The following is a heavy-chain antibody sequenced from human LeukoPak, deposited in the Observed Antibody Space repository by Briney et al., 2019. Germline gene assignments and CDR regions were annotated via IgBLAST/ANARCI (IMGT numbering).Heavy chain of an antibody. J-gene: IGHJ3*02. Sequence: SETLSLTCAVFGGSFSDYSWTWIRQTPGKGLEWIGEINHRGGTNYNPSLKSRLTISVDTSKNQFSLNLTSVTAADTAVYYCASGLGEFFPDAFNIWGQGTMVGVFS. D-gene: IGHD3-10*01. V-gene: IGHV4-34*01. CDR2: INHRGGT. CDR3: ASGLGEFFPDAFNI. CDR1: GGSFSDYS.